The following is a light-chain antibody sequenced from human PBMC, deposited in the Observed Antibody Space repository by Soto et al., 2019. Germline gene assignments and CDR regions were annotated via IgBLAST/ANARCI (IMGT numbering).Light chain of an antibody. CDR1: TSDVGGYNY. CDR2: DVS. V-gene: IGLV2-11*01. Sequence: QSALTQPRSVSGSPGQSVTISCAGTTSDVGGYNYVSWYQQHPGKAPKVMIYDVSKRPSGVPDRFSGSKSGNTASLTISGLQAEDEADYYCCSYAGGSTYVFGTGTKVTVL. CDR3: CSYAGGSTYV. J-gene: IGLJ1*01.